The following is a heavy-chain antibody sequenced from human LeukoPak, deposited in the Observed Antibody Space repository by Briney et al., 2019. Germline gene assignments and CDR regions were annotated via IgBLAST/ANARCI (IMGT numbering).Heavy chain of an antibody. CDR2: IKQDGSEK. CDR3: ARGSGGMYYYDSSGYSSLDP. CDR1: GFTFSSYW. J-gene: IGHJ5*02. D-gene: IGHD3-22*01. Sequence: GGSLRLSCAASGFTFSSYWMSWVRQAPGKGLEWVANIKQDGSEKYYVDSVKGRFTISRDNAKNSLYLQMNSLRAEDTAVYYCARGSGGMYYYDSSGYSSLDPWGQGTLVTVSS. V-gene: IGHV3-7*02.